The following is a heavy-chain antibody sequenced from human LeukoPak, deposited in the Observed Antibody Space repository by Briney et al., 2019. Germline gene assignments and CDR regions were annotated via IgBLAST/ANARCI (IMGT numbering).Heavy chain of an antibody. V-gene: IGHV3-23*01. CDR3: ANQYSYGLFDY. Sequence: GGSLRLSCAASGFTFSSYAMTWVRQAPGKGLEWVSGITGSGRSTYYADSVEGRFTISRDNSKNTLYLQMNSLRVEDAAVYYCANQYSYGLFDYWGQGTLVTVSS. CDR2: ITGSGRST. CDR1: GFTFSSYA. D-gene: IGHD5-18*01. J-gene: IGHJ4*02.